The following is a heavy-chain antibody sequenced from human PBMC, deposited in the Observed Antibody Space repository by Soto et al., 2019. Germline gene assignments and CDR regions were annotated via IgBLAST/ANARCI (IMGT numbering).Heavy chain of an antibody. CDR2: IYSGGST. CDR1: GFTVSSNC. CDR3: ARGRIKLYYYYYMDV. Sequence: GGSLRLSCAASGFTVSSNCMSWVRQAPGKGLEWVSVIYSGGSTYYADSVKGRFTISRDNSKNTLYLQMNSLRAEDTAVYYCARGRIKLYYYYYMDVWGKGTTVTVSS. J-gene: IGHJ6*03. V-gene: IGHV3-66*01. D-gene: IGHD1-26*01.